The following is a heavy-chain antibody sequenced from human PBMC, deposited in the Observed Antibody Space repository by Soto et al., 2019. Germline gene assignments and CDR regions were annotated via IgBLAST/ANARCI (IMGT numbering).Heavy chain of an antibody. CDR1: GGSTKSDYY. Sequence: ASETLSLTCTVSGGSTKSDYYWAWVRQPPGGGLQWMGYKYYSGATDSDPSLEARVSFSVDTSKNQFFLNLTSVTVADTAVYFCARGRPNYFYYGLDVWGPGIPVTSP. V-gene: IGHV4-30-4*01. J-gene: IGHJ6*02. CDR2: KYYSGAT. CDR3: ARGRPNYFYYGLDV.